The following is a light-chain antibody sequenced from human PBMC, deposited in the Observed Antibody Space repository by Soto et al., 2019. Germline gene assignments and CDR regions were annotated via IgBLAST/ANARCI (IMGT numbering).Light chain of an antibody. Sequence: QSALTQPASVSGSPGQSITISCTGTSSDVGSYNLVSWYQQHPGKAPKLMIYEGSKRPSGVSNRFSGSKSGNTASLTISWLQAEDEADYYCCSYAGSSTDVVFGGGTKVTVL. J-gene: IGLJ2*01. CDR2: EGS. CDR3: CSYAGSSTDVV. V-gene: IGLV2-23*01. CDR1: SSDVGSYNL.